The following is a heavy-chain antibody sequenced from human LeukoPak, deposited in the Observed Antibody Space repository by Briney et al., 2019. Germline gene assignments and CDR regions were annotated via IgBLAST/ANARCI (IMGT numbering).Heavy chain of an antibody. CDR2: IIPIFGTA. Sequence: SVTVSCKASGGTFSSYAISWVRQAPGQGLEWMGGIIPIFGTANYAQKFQGRVTITADESTSTAYMELSSLRSEDTAVYYCAKKSALYYYYGMDVWGQGTTVTVSS. CDR1: GGTFSSYA. V-gene: IGHV1-69*13. D-gene: IGHD3-3*01. J-gene: IGHJ6*02. CDR3: AKKSALYYYYGMDV.